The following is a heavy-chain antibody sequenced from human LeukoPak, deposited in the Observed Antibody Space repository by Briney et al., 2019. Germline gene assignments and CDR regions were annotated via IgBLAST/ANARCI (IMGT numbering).Heavy chain of an antibody. CDR2: INPNSGGT. CDR3: ARTILGAAAGNGY. CDR1: GYTFTGYY. D-gene: IGHD6-13*01. V-gene: IGHV1-2*02. Sequence: ASVKVSCTASGYTFTGYYMHWVRQAPGQGLEWMGWINPNSGGTNYAQKLQGRVTMTTDTSTSTAYMELRSLRSDDTAVYYCARTILGAAAGNGYWGQGTLVTVSS. J-gene: IGHJ4*02.